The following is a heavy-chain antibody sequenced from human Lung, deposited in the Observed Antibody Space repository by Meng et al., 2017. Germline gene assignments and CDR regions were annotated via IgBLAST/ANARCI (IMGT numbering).Heavy chain of an antibody. CDR2: MSFDGAQI. CDR1: GFTFNTYA. V-gene: IGHV3-30*01. J-gene: IGHJ2*01. CDR3: ARDKPPNDV. Sequence: VVRVGFGGGVVQPGGSLGPSGAASGFTFNTYAMHWVRQAPGKGLEWVSLMSFDGAQIYYSDSVRGRFTISRDNSKNTLYLQMNSLRAEDTAVYYCARDKPPNDVWGRGTLVTVSS.